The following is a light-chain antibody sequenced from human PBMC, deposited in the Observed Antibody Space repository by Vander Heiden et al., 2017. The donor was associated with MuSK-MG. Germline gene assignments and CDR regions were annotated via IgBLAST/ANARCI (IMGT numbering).Light chain of an antibody. J-gene: IGKJ5*01. CDR3: QQRSNWPQIT. V-gene: IGKV3-11*01. CDR1: QSVSSY. Sequence: EIVFTQSPATLSLSPGERATLSCRASQSVSSYLAWYQQKPGQAPRLLMYDASNRANGIPARFSGSGSGTDFTLTISSLEPEDFAVYYCQQRSNWPQITFGQGTRLEIK. CDR2: DAS.